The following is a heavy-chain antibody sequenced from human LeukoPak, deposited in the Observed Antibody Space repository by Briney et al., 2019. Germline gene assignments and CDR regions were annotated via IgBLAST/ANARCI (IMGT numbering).Heavy chain of an antibody. CDR3: AKAEFYFDWLPQFDP. V-gene: IGHV3-9*01. J-gene: IGHJ5*02. Sequence: GGPLRLSCAASGFTFGEYAMHWVRHAPGKGLEWVSGISWNSGRIGYADSVKGRYTISRDNAKNSLYLQMNRLRAEDTALYYCAKAEFYFDWLPQFDPWGQGTLVTVSS. CDR1: GFTFGEYA. CDR2: ISWNSGRI. D-gene: IGHD3-9*01.